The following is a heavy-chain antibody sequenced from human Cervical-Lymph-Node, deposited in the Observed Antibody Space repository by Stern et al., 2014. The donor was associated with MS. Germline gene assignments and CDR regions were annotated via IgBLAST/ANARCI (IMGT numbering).Heavy chain of an antibody. V-gene: IGHV4-39*01. J-gene: IGHJ2*01. CDR2: IAYSGNT. D-gene: IGHD3-22*01. CDR1: GGSISSSSYY. Sequence: QVQLQESGPGLVKPSETLSLTCTVSGGSISSSSYYWGWIRQPPGNGLEWIGIIAYSGNTYYDPTLKSRVTMSEDTSKNQSSRKLSSVTAADTAVYYCARGVVVKEWYFDLWGRGTLVTVSS. CDR3: ARGVVVKEWYFDL.